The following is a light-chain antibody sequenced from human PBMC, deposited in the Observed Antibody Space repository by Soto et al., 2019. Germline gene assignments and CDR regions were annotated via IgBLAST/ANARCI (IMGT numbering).Light chain of an antibody. V-gene: IGLV7-46*01. CDR2: DTN. J-gene: IGLJ2*01. Sequence: QAVVTQEPSVTVSPGGTVILTCGSSTGAVTGDHYPYWFQQKPGQAPRILIYDTNNKNSWTPGRFSGSLLGGKAALTLSGAHPDDEADYYCFHTYGGLQVFGGGTKLTVL. CDR3: FHTYGGLQV. CDR1: TGAVTGDHY.